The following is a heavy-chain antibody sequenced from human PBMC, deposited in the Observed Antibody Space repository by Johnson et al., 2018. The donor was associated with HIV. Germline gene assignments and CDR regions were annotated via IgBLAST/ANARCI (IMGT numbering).Heavy chain of an antibody. CDR2: ISYDGRNK. Sequence: QVQLVESGGGVVQPGRSLRLSCAASGFTFSNNGMHWVRQASGKGLEWVAVISYDGRNKQYADSVKGRLTISRDNSKNTLYVEMNSLRVEDTAVYYCAKGLSAWSYDVFDMWGQGTMVTVSS. D-gene: IGHD6-19*01. J-gene: IGHJ3*02. V-gene: IGHV3-30*18. CDR3: AKGLSAWSYDVFDM. CDR1: GFTFSNNG.